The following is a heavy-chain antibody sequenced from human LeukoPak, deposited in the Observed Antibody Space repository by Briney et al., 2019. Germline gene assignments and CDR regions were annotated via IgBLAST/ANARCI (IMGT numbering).Heavy chain of an antibody. CDR3: ARDRIASSGYYQYNWFDP. CDR1: GYTFTSYG. D-gene: IGHD3-22*01. J-gene: IGHJ5*02. V-gene: IGHV1-18*01. CDR2: ISAYNGNT. Sequence: ASVKVSCKASGYTFTSYGISWVRQAPGQGLEWMGWISAYNGNTNYAQKLQGRVTMTTDTSTSTAYMELRSLRSDDTVVYYCARDRIASSGYYQYNWFDPWGQGTLVTVSS.